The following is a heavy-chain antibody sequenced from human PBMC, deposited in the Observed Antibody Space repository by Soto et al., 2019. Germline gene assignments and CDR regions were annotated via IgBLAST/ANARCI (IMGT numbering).Heavy chain of an antibody. CDR1: GFPFSSYA. D-gene: IGHD6-13*01. CDR2: ISGSGGST. Sequence: GGSLRLSCAASGFPFSSYAMSWVRQAPGQGLEWVSAISGSGGSTYYADSVKGRFTISRDNSKNTLYLQMNSLRAEDTAVYDCAKDGSAAGISGWFDPWGQGTLVTGSS. V-gene: IGHV3-23*01. CDR3: AKDGSAAGISGWFDP. J-gene: IGHJ5*02.